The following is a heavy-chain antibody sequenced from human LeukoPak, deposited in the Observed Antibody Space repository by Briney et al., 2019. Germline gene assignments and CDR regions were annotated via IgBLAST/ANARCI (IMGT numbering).Heavy chain of an antibody. CDR3: ARAAYDSNGYTANHDY. CDR1: GFTFSSYA. J-gene: IGHJ4*02. D-gene: IGHD3-22*01. CDR2: LYSDGTT. Sequence: GGSLRLSCAASGFTFSSYAMHWVRQAPGKGLEWVSVLYSDGTTYYVDSVKGRFTISRDNSRNTLYLQMDNLRAEDTAVYFRARAAYDSNGYTANHDYWGQGTLVTVSS. V-gene: IGHV3-53*01.